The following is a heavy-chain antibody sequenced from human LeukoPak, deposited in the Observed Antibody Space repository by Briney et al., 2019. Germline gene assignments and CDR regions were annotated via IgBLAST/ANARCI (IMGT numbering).Heavy chain of an antibody. CDR2: ISSSGSTI. CDR3: ARGRYNWNRPDALDI. J-gene: IGHJ3*02. D-gene: IGHD1-20*01. V-gene: IGHV3-11*04. Sequence: GGSLRLSCAASGFTFCDYYMSWIRQAPGKGLEWVSYISSSGSTIYYADSVEGRFTISRDNAKNSLYLQMNSLRAEDTAVYYCARGRYNWNRPDALDIWGQGTMVTVSS. CDR1: GFTFCDYY.